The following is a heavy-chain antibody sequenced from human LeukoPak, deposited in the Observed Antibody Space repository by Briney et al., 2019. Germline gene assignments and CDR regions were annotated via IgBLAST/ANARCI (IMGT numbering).Heavy chain of an antibody. CDR3: ARPYYYGSGSPTGIDY. D-gene: IGHD3-10*01. V-gene: IGHV1-2*02. Sequence: VASVKVSCKASGYTFTSYDINWVRQAPGQGLEWIGWINPKSGGTNYAQKFQGRVTMTRDTSISTAYMELTRLTSDDTAVYYCARPYYYGSGSPTGIDYWGQGTLVTVSS. J-gene: IGHJ4*02. CDR1: GYTFTSYD. CDR2: INPKSGGT.